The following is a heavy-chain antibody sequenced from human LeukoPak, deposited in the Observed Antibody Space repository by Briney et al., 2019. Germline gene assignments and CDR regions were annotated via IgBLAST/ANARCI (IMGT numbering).Heavy chain of an antibody. V-gene: IGHV1-18*01. CDR1: GYTFTSYG. D-gene: IGHD6-13*01. J-gene: IGHJ1*01. CDR3: AATGGWYSSSWYAEYFQH. CDR2: ISAYNGNT. Sequence: ASVKVSCKASGYTFTSYGISWVRQAPGQGLEWMGWISAYNGNTNYAQKLQGRVTMTTDTSTSTAYMELRSLRSDDTAVYYCAATGGWYSSSWYAEYFQHWGQGALVTVSS.